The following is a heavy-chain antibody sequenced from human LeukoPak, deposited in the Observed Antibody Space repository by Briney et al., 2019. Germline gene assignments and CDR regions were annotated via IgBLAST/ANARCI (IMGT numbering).Heavy chain of an antibody. Sequence: PGGSLRLSCAASGFTFNSYGIHWVRQAPGKGLEWVSSISTSSSYIYYADSVKGRFTIPRNNPKNSLYLQMNSLRAEDTAVYYCARNRGDPSYFDYWGQGTLVTVSS. CDR1: GFTFNSYG. V-gene: IGHV3-21*01. CDR2: ISTSSSYI. J-gene: IGHJ4*02. D-gene: IGHD4-17*01. CDR3: ARNRGDPSYFDY.